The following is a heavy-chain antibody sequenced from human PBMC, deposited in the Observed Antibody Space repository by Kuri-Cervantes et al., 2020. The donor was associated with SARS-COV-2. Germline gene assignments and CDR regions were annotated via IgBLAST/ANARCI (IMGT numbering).Heavy chain of an antibody. CDR1: GFTFSSYV. Sequence: GGSLRLSCLASGFTFSSYVMSWVRQAPGKGLEWVSAISGSGSSTYYSDSVKGRFTISRDKSKNTVYLQMDSLRAEDTVIYYCAKDPQNVNYYDSTGFFDYWGQGTLVTVSS. V-gene: IGHV3-23*01. CDR3: AKDPQNVNYYDSTGFFDY. J-gene: IGHJ4*02. CDR2: ISGSGSST. D-gene: IGHD3-22*01.